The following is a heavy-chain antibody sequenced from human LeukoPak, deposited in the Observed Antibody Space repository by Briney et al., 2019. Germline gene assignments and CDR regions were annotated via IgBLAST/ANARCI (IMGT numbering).Heavy chain of an antibody. CDR1: GGSISSSSYY. Sequence: PSETLSLTCTVSGGSISSSSYYWGWIRQPPGKGLEWIGSIYYSGSTYYNPPLKSRVTISVDTSKIQFSLKLTSVTAADTAVYYCARGVFEGYYGSGTYYNALDYWGQGTLVTVSS. CDR3: ARGVFEGYYGSGTYYNALDY. J-gene: IGHJ4*02. D-gene: IGHD3-10*01. CDR2: IYYSGST. V-gene: IGHV4-39*07.